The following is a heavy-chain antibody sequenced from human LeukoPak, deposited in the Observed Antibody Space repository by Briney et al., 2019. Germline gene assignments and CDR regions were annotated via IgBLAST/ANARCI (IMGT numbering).Heavy chain of an antibody. CDR3: ARQEQQLIYNWFDP. CDR1: GGSISSYY. J-gene: IGHJ5*02. V-gene: IGHV4-4*07. CDR2: IYTSGST. Sequence: PSGTLSLTCTVSGGSISSYYWSWIRQPAGKGLEWIGRIYTSGSTNYNPSLKSRVTMSVDTSKNQFSLKLTSVTAADTAVYYCARQEQQLIYNWFDPWGQGTLVTVSS. D-gene: IGHD6-13*01.